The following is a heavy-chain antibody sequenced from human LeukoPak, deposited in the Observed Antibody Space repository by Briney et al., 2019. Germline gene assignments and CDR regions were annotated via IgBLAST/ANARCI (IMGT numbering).Heavy chain of an antibody. V-gene: IGHV1-69*13. CDR1: GGTFSSYA. D-gene: IGHD6-6*01. J-gene: IGHJ5*02. CDR3: ASANSSSSVNWFDP. Sequence: GASVKVSCKASGGTFSSYAISWVRQAPGQGLEWMGGIIPIFGTANYAQKFQGRVTITADESTSTAYMELSSLRSEDTAVYYCASANSSSSVNWFDPWGQGTLVTVSS. CDR2: IIPIFGTA.